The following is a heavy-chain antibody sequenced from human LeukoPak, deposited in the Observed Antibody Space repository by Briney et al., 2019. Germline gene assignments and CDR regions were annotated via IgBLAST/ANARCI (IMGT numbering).Heavy chain of an antibody. Sequence: PGGSLRLSCAASGFSFGSFAMSWARQAPGKGLEWVSGIIGSGGTTFYADSVKGRFTISRDNSQNTLYLQMNSLRAEDTAVYYCAKDRSGGGDYYFGMDAWGPGTTVTVSS. J-gene: IGHJ6*02. CDR2: IIGSGGTT. CDR3: AKDRSGGGDYYFGMDA. CDR1: GFSFGSFA. V-gene: IGHV3-23*01. D-gene: IGHD6-19*01.